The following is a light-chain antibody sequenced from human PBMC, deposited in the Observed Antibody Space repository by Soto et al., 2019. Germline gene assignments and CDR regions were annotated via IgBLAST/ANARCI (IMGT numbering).Light chain of an antibody. Sequence: EIGVTAFPATLPVSPGEGGTGSCRASQSVSGNLAWYQQKPGQAPRLLIYGASTRATGIPGRFSGSGSGTDFTLTISRLEPEDFAVYYCQQYGSSPPWTFGQGTKVDIK. J-gene: IGKJ1*01. CDR3: QQYGSSPPWT. CDR1: QSVSGN. CDR2: GAS. V-gene: IGKV3-20*01.